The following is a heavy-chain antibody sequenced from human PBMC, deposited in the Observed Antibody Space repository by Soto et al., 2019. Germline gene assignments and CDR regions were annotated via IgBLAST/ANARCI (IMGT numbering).Heavy chain of an antibody. CDR2: IIPIIGIA. CDR3: ARGTRYYGSGTDDY. Sequence: QVQLVQSGAEVKKPGSSVKVSCKASGGTFSSYTISWVRQAPGQGLEWMGRIIPIIGIANYAQKFQGRVTITADKSTSTAYMEMSSLRSEDTAVYDCARGTRYYGSGTDDYWGQGTLVTVSS. CDR1: GGTFSSYT. J-gene: IGHJ4*02. V-gene: IGHV1-69*02. D-gene: IGHD3-10*01.